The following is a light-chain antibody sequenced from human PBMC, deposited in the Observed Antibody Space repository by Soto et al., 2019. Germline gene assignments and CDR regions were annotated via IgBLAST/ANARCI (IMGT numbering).Light chain of an antibody. V-gene: IGLV2-14*01. CDR3: ISYTTSSTHVV. Sequence: QSALTQPASVSGSPGQSITISCTGTSSDVGSYNYVSWYQQYPGKAPKLMIYDVSNRPSGVSYRFSGSKSGNTASLTISGLQAEDVADYYCISYTTSSTHVVFGGGTKLTVL. CDR2: DVS. J-gene: IGLJ2*01. CDR1: SSDVGSYNY.